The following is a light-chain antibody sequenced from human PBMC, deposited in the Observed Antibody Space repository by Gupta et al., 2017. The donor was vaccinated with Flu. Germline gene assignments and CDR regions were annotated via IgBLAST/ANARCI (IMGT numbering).Light chain of an antibody. CDR1: SSDIGASNY. V-gene: IGLV2-8*01. CDR2: EVS. Sequence: QSALTQPPSASGSPGQSVAISLTGTSSDIGASNYVSWYQQYPGKAPKLVIYEVSKRPSGVPDRFSGSKSGNTASLTVSGLRAEDEADYYCCSYGVNDVFGTGTKVTVL. CDR3: CSYGVNDV. J-gene: IGLJ1*01.